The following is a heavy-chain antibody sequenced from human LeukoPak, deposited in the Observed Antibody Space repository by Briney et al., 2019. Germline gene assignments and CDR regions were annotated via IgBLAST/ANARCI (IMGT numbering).Heavy chain of an antibody. V-gene: IGHV5-51*01. CDR1: EYSFATYW. CDR2: IFPGDSDT. D-gene: IGHD2-15*01. Sequence: GESLKISCKGSEYSFATYWIGWVRQMPGQGLEWMGIIFPGDSDTRYSPSFQGQVTISADKSISTAYLQWSSLKASDTAIYYCASEYCSGGNCYFDYWGQGTLVTVFS. CDR3: ASEYCSGGNCYFDY. J-gene: IGHJ4*02.